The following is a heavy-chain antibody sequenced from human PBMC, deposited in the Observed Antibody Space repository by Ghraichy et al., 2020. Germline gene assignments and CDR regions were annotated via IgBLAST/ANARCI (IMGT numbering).Heavy chain of an antibody. D-gene: IGHD6-6*01. CDR3: ARGLQAHSRSRIDY. J-gene: IGHJ4*02. Sequence: SETLSLTCTVSGGSVSSGSYYWSWIRQPPGKGLEWIGYIYYSGSTNYNPSLKSRVTISVDTSKNQFSLKLSSVTAADTAVYYCARGLQAHSRSRIDYWGQGTLVTVSS. V-gene: IGHV4-61*01. CDR1: GGSVSSGSYY. CDR2: IYYSGST.